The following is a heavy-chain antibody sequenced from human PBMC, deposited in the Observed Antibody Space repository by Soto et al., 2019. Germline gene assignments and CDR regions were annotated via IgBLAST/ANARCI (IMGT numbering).Heavy chain of an antibody. Sequence: SETLSLTCTVSGGPFSDDAHLWSCLRQSPGMGLEWMGHISSSERASYNPSLQSRLSISRDTSKKQFSLSLTSVTAADTAVYFCARANAYNYVRYFFDFWGQGALVTVSS. CDR2: ISSSERA. CDR1: GGPFSDDAHL. CDR3: ARANAYNYVRYFFDF. J-gene: IGHJ4*02. V-gene: IGHV4-30-4*01. D-gene: IGHD5-12*01.